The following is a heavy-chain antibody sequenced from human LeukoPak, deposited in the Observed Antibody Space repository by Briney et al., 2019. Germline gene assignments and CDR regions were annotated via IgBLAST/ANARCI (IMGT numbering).Heavy chain of an antibody. CDR1: GYSVSSGYY. Sequence: SETLSLTCAVSGYSVSSGYYWGWIRQSPGKGLEWIGHMFHSGSTYFNPSLKSRVSTSVDTSKNQFSLRLTSVTAADTAIYYCAGLATVIPSHAFDIWGQGTMVAVSS. D-gene: IGHD3-22*01. CDR2: MFHSGST. CDR3: AGLATVIPSHAFDI. J-gene: IGHJ3*02. V-gene: IGHV4-38-2*01.